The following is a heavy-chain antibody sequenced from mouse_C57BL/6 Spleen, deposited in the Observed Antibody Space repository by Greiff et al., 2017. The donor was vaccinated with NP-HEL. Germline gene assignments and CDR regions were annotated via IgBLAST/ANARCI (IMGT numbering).Heavy chain of an antibody. V-gene: IGHV1-55*01. J-gene: IGHJ3*01. CDR2: IYPGSGST. Sequence: QVQLQQPGAELVKPGASVKMSCKASGYTFTSYWITWVKQRPGHGLEWIGDIYPGSGSTNYNEKFKSKATLTVDTSSSTAYMQLSSLTSEDSAVYYCARGGYGNYERAWFAYWGQGTLVTVSS. CDR1: GYTFTSYW. CDR3: ARGGYGNYERAWFAY. D-gene: IGHD2-1*01.